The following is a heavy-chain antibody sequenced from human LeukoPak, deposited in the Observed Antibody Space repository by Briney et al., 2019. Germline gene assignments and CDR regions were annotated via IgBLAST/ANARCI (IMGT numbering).Heavy chain of an antibody. V-gene: IGHV3-48*02. D-gene: IGHD4-17*01. CDR3: ARSGDYGDYTGY. CDR2: ISSSSSKI. CDR1: GFTFSSYN. Sequence: PGGSLSLSCAASGFTFSSYNMNWVRQAPGKGLEWVSYISSSSSKIQYGDSVKGRFTISRDNAKNSLYLQMNSLRDEDTAVYYCARSGDYGDYTGYWGQGTLVTVSS. J-gene: IGHJ4*02.